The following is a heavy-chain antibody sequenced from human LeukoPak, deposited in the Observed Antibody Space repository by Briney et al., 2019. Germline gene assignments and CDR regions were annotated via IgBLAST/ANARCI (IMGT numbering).Heavy chain of an antibody. CDR3: ARGLAVGYHWFDP. Sequence: SETLSLTCTVSGGPIRSYYWSWIRQPAGEGLEWIGRIHSSGSTNYNPSLKSRVTMSVDTSKNQFSLKLSSATAADTAVYYCARGLAVGYHWFDPWGQGTLVTVSS. V-gene: IGHV4-4*07. CDR1: GGPIRSYY. CDR2: IHSSGST. J-gene: IGHJ5*02. D-gene: IGHD6-19*01.